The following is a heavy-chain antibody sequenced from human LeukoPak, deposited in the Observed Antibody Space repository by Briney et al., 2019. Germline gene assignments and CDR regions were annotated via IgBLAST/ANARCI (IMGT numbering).Heavy chain of an antibody. CDR1: GGSISSGGYY. CDR2: IYYSGST. CDR3: ARGDYYDSSGIDYGMDV. Sequence: SETLSLTCTVSGGSISSGGYYWSWIRQHPGKGLEWIGYIYYSGSTYYNPSLKSRVTISVDTSKNQFSLKLSSVTAADTAVYYCARGDYYDSSGIDYGMDVWGQGTTVTVSS. J-gene: IGHJ6*02. V-gene: IGHV4-31*03. D-gene: IGHD3-22*01.